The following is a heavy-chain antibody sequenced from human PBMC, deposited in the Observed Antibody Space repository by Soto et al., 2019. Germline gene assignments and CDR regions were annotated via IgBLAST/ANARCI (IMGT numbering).Heavy chain of an antibody. Sequence: QVQLQESGPGLVKPSETLSLTCTVSGGSISSYYWSWIRQPPGKGLEWIGYIYYSGSTNYNPSLKSRVTISVDTSKNQFSLKLSSVTAADTAVYYCARGDIVGANFPFDYWGQGTLVTVSS. CDR3: ARGDIVGANFPFDY. CDR2: IYYSGST. CDR1: GGSISSYY. D-gene: IGHD1-26*01. V-gene: IGHV4-59*01. J-gene: IGHJ4*02.